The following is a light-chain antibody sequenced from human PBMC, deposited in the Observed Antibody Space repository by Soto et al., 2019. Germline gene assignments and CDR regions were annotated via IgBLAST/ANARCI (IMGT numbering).Light chain of an antibody. CDR1: SSDVVDYDY. V-gene: IGLV2-14*01. CDR2: EVT. CDR3: SSYTNINTRACV. Sequence: QSALTQPPSASGSPGQSVTLSCIGTSSDVVDYDYVSWYQHHPGKAPKLIIYEVTDRPSGVSNRFSGSKSGNTASLTISGLQAEDEAEYYCSSYTNINTRACVFGTGTKLTVL. J-gene: IGLJ1*01.